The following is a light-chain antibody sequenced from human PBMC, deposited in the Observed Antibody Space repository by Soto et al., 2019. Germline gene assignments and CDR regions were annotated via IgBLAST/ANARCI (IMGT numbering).Light chain of an antibody. CDR3: QQYCSSTHT. CDR1: QSVSSSY. Sequence: EIVLTQSPGTLSLSPGERATLSCRASQSVSSSYLAWYQQKPAQAPRLLIDGASSRATGITDRFSSSGAGTDFTITISRLEPEDVAVYYCQQYCSSTHTFGQGTKLEIK. V-gene: IGKV3-20*01. J-gene: IGKJ2*01. CDR2: GAS.